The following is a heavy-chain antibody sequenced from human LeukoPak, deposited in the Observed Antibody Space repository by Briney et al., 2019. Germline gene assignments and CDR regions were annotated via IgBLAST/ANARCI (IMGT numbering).Heavy chain of an antibody. V-gene: IGHV1-46*01. CDR2: ISPSGVNT. Sequence: AVKVSCKACGYTFTSYYMHWLRQAPGHAREGMGMISPSGVNTDYAQKFQGTVTITSDTSTSTVYMDLSSLRSEDTAVYYCARGVDCSGGSCLPPWGQGTLVTVSS. CDR3: ARGVDCSGGSCLPP. D-gene: IGHD2-15*01. CDR1: GYTFTSYY. J-gene: IGHJ5*02.